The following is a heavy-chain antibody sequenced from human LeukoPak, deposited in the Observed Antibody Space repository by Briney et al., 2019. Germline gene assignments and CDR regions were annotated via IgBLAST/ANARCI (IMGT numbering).Heavy chain of an antibody. J-gene: IGHJ4*02. CDR2: ISSGGDRT. Sequence: GGSLRLSCAATGFSFSSYALSWVRQAPGKGLEWVSAISSGGDRTYCADSVTGRFTISRDNSKNMLFLQMSSLRAEDAAMYYCTREAIATGYAYDWGQGTLVTVFS. CDR3: TREAIATGYAYD. V-gene: IGHV3-23*01. D-gene: IGHD3-16*01. CDR1: GFSFSSYA.